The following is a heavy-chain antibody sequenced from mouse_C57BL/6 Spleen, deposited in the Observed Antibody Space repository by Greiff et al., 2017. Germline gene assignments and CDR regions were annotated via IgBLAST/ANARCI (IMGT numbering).Heavy chain of an antibody. J-gene: IGHJ2*01. CDR1: GYTFTSYW. D-gene: IGHD2-14*01. V-gene: IGHV1-61*01. CDR3: ARGYGYLDY. CDR2: IYPSDSET. Sequence: QVQLQQPGAELVRPGSSVKLSCKASGYTFTSYWMDWVKQRPGQGLEWIGNIYPSDSETHYNQKFKDKATLTVDKSSSTAYMQLSSLTSEDSAVYYCARGYGYLDYWGQGTTLTVSS.